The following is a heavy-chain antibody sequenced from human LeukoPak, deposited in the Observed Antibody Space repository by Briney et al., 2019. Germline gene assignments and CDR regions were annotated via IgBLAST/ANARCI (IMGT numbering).Heavy chain of an antibody. V-gene: IGHV3-74*01. Sequence: PGGSLRLSCAASGFTFSSYWMHWVRQAPGKGLVWVSAIRSDGSSTSYADSVKGRLTISRDNAKNSLYLQMNNLRAEDTAVYYCARGDYGSGSWFDYWGQGTLVTVSS. CDR3: ARGDYGSGSWFDY. CDR1: GFTFSSYW. CDR2: IRSDGSST. D-gene: IGHD3-10*01. J-gene: IGHJ4*02.